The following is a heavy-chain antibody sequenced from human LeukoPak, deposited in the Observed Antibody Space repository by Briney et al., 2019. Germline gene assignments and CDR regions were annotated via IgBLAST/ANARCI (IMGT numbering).Heavy chain of an antibody. CDR2: ISYDGSNK. CDR3: ERDGYNGGNYFDY. D-gene: IGHD5-24*01. J-gene: IGHJ4*03. V-gene: IGHV3-30-3*01. Sequence: PGRSLRLSCAASGFTFSSYAMHWVRQAPGKGLEWVAVISYDGSNKYYADSVKGRFTISRDNSKNTLYLQMNSLRAEDTAVYYCERDGYNGGNYFDYGAQGTMVSVSS. CDR1: GFTFSSYA.